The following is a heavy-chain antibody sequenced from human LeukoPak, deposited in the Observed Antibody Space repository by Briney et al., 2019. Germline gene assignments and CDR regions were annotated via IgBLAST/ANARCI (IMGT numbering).Heavy chain of an antibody. CDR3: ARVDTYCGGDCYDPTDFDY. D-gene: IGHD2-21*01. Sequence: SVKVSCKASGRTFSSYAISWVRQAPGQGLEWMGGIIPIFGTANYAQKFQGRVTITADESTSTAYMELSSLRSEDTAVYYCARVDTYCGGDCYDPTDFDYWGQGTLVTVSS. CDR2: IIPIFGTA. J-gene: IGHJ4*02. V-gene: IGHV1-69*13. CDR1: GRTFSSYA.